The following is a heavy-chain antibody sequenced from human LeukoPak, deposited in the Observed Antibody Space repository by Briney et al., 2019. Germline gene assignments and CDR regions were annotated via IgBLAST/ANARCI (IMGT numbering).Heavy chain of an antibody. D-gene: IGHD2-21*01. Sequence: GGSLRLSCAASGFTFRSYAMSGVRQSPGEGLEWVSAISCSGGSTYYADSVKGRFTISRDNAKNSLYLQMNSLRAEDTAVYYCAREELPDYWGQGTLVTVSS. CDR3: AREELPDY. V-gene: IGHV3-23*01. CDR2: ISCSGGST. J-gene: IGHJ4*02. CDR1: GFTFRSYA.